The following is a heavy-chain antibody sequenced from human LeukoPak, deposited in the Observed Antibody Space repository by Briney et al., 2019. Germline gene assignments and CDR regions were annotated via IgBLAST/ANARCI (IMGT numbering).Heavy chain of an antibody. CDR3: ARDWSDLYGSGRPIDC. Sequence: PGGSLRLSCAASGFTFSSYAMSWVRQAPGKGLEWVSAISGSGGSTYYADSVKGRFTISRDNSKNTLYLQMNSLRAEDTGVYYCARDWSDLYGSGRPIDCWGQGTLVTVSS. CDR1: GFTFSSYA. CDR2: ISGSGGST. V-gene: IGHV3-23*01. J-gene: IGHJ4*02. D-gene: IGHD3-10*01.